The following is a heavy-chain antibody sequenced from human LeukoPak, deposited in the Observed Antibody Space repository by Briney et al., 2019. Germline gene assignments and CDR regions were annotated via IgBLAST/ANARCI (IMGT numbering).Heavy chain of an antibody. D-gene: IGHD3-22*01. Sequence: AASVKVSCKASGGTFSSYAISWVRQAPGQGLEWMGRIIPILGIANYAQKFQGRVTITADKSTSTAYMELSSLRSEDTAVYYCATPPHYYYDSSGYYYYWGQGTLVTVSS. J-gene: IGHJ4*02. CDR1: GGTFSSYA. V-gene: IGHV1-69*04. CDR3: ATPPHYYYDSSGYYYY. CDR2: IIPILGIA.